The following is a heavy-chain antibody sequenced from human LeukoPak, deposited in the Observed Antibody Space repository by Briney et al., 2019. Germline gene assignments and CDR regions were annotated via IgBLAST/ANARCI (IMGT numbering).Heavy chain of an antibody. CDR3: AKPRLGVGATCFDY. CDR2: INSDGSST. Sequence: PGGSLRLSCAASRFTFSTYWMHWVRQAPGKGLVWVSRINSDGSSTGYADSVKGRFTISRDNAKNTLYLQMNSLRAEDTAVYYCAKPRLGVGATCFDYWGQGTLVTVSS. D-gene: IGHD1-26*01. V-gene: IGHV3-74*01. CDR1: RFTFSTYW. J-gene: IGHJ4*02.